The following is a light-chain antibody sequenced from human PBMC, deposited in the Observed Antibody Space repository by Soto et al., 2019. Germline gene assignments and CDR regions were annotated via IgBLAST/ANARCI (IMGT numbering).Light chain of an antibody. CDR3: HLYDNLLLT. Sequence: DIQMTQSPSSLSASVGDRVTITCQASQDISNHLNWYQQKPGKAPKLLIYVASNLDTGVPSRFSGSGSGTEFTFPISSLQPEDVATYYCHLYDNLLLTFAGGTKVEIK. J-gene: IGKJ4*01. CDR2: VAS. CDR1: QDISNH. V-gene: IGKV1-33*01.